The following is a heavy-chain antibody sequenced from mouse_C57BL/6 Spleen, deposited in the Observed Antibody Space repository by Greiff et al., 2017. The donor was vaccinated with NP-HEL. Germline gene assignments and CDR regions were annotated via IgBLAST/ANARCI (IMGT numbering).Heavy chain of an antibody. D-gene: IGHD1-1*01. J-gene: IGHJ3*01. CDR2: ISSGGDYI. CDR3: TREPFYDGSSPSWFAY. Sequence: EVMLVESGEGLVKPGGSLKLSCAASGFTFSSYAMSWVRQTPEKRLEWVAYISSGGDYIYYADTVKGRVTISRDNARNTLYLQMSSLKSEDTAMYYCTREPFYDGSSPSWFAYWGQGTLVTVSA. V-gene: IGHV5-9-1*02. CDR1: GFTFSSYA.